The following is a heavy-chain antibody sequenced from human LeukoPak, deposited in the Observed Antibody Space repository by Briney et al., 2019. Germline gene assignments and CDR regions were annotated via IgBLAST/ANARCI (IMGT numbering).Heavy chain of an antibody. V-gene: IGHV4-39*01. Sequence: SETLSLTCIVSGASISTSTYYWAWVRQSPGKGLEWIGSIYKTGTTNYSPSLKSRVTISVDTSENQFSLKLSSVTAADTAVYYCTRHQTNNYGPGAPFDSWGQGTLVSVSS. D-gene: IGHD3-10*01. CDR2: IYKTGTT. J-gene: IGHJ4*02. CDR1: GASISTSTYY. CDR3: TRHQTNNYGPGAPFDS.